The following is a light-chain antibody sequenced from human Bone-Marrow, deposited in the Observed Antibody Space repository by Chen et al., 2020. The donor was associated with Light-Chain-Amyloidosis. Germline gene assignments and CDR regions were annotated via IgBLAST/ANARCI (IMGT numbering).Light chain of an antibody. CDR1: SGSIATNY. V-gene: IGLV6-57*01. CDR2: EDD. Sequence: NFMLPQPHSVSESPGNTGIISCTRSSGSIATNYVQWYQQRPGSSPTTVIYEDDQRPSGVPDRFSGSIDRSSNSASLTISGLKTEDEADYYCQSYQGSSQGVFGGGTKLTVL. J-gene: IGLJ3*02. CDR3: QSYQGSSQGV.